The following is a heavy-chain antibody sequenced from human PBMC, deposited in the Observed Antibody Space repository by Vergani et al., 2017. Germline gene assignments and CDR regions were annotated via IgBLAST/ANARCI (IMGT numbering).Heavy chain of an antibody. CDR2: ISGSGGST. Sequence: EVQLLESGGGLVQPGGSLRLSCAASGFTFSSYAMSWVRQAPGKGLEWVSAISGSGGSTYYADSVKGRFTISRDNAKNSLYLQMNSLRAEDTAVYYCATHSRGYFDLWGRGTLVTVSS. V-gene: IGHV3-23*01. CDR3: ATHSRGYFDL. D-gene: IGHD2-15*01. CDR1: GFTFSSYA. J-gene: IGHJ2*01.